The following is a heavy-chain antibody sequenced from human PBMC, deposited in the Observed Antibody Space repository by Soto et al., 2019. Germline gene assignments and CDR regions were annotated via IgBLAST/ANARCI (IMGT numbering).Heavy chain of an antibody. J-gene: IGHJ5*02. Sequence: SETLSLTCAVYGGSFSCYYWSWIRQPPGKGLEWIGEINHSGITNYNPSLKSRVTISLDTSKNQFSLRLTSVTAADTAVYYCARVAHLVVVAARICWFDPWGQGTLVTVSS. CDR1: GGSFSCYY. CDR3: ARVAHLVVVAARICWFDP. CDR2: INHSGIT. D-gene: IGHD2-15*01. V-gene: IGHV4-34*01.